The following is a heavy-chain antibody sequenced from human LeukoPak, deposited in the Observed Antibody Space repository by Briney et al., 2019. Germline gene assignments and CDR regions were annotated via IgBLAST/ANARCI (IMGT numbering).Heavy chain of an antibody. D-gene: IGHD3-22*01. V-gene: IGHV3-30*18. Sequence: SCKASGYSFTGHYMHWVRQAPGKGLEWVAVISYDGSNKYYADSVKGRFTISRDNSKNTLYLQMNSLRAEDTAVYYCAKGAYYYDSSGQDYWGQGTLVTVSS. CDR1: GYSFTGHY. CDR3: AKGAYYYDSSGQDY. J-gene: IGHJ4*02. CDR2: ISYDGSNK.